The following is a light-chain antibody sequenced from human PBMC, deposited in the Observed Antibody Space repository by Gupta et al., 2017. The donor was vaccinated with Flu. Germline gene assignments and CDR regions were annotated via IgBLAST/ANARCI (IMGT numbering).Light chain of an antibody. V-gene: IGKV3-20*01. J-gene: IGKJ3*01. Sequence: ETVSTPSQGTLSMSPGDSATLSCRATQSLTNTYLAWYQQNPGQAPRLLIYDVSDRATRTPERFSGSGSGTDFTLTISRLEPEDFAVCYCQHYSTSPSRVTFGPGTKVELK. CDR1: QSLTNTY. CDR2: DVS. CDR3: QHYSTSPSRVT.